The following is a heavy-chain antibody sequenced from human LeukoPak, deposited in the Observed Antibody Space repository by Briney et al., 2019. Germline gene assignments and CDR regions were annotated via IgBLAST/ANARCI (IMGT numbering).Heavy chain of an antibody. J-gene: IGHJ4*02. Sequence: GGSLRLSCAASGFTFSSYEMNWVRQAPGKGLEWVSYISSSGSTIYYADSVKGRFTISRDNAKNSLYLQMNSLRAEDTAVYYCARGSVWGSYFDYWGQGTLVTVSS. CDR3: ARGSVWGSYFDY. CDR2: ISSSGSTI. D-gene: IGHD3-16*01. V-gene: IGHV3-48*03. CDR1: GFTFSSYE.